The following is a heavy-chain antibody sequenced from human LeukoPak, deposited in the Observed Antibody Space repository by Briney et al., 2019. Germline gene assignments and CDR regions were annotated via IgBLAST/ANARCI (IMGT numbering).Heavy chain of an antibody. CDR2: ISYDGSNK. V-gene: IGHV3-30*04. D-gene: IGHD2-2*01. Sequence: GGSLRLSCAASGFTFSSYAMHWVRQAPAKGREWVALISYDGSNKYYAHSVKGRFTISRDNSKNTLYLQMNSLRAEDTAVYYCAGLWGYCSSTTCLTSFDYWGQGTLVTVSS. J-gene: IGHJ4*02. CDR1: GFTFSSYA. CDR3: AGLWGYCSSTTCLTSFDY.